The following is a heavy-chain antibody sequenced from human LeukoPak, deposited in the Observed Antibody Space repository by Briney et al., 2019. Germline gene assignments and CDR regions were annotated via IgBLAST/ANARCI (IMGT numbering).Heavy chain of an antibody. J-gene: IGHJ5*02. CDR2: IYYSGST. D-gene: IGHD1-20*01. CDR1: GGSISSGGYS. V-gene: IGHV4-30-4*07. CDR3: ARGAPAPQSSYNWNDVGWFDP. Sequence: PSETLSLTCAVSGGSISSGGYSWSWIRQPPGKGLEWIGYIYYSGSTYYNPSLKSRVTISVDTSKNQFSLKLSSVTAADTAVYYCARGAPAPQSSYNWNDVGWFDPWGQGTLVTVSS.